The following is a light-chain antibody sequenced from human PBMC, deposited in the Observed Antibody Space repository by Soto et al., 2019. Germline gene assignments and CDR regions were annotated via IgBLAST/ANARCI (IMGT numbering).Light chain of an antibody. CDR1: QSISRN. CDR2: EAS. J-gene: IGKJ4*01. Sequence: QMTQSPSSLSASVGDRVTITCRASQSISRNLNWYQQKPGKAPNLLIYEASILQRGVPSRFSGSNSGTDFTLTISSLQAEDFATYYCQQTRSYPSTFGGGTKVDIK. V-gene: IGKV1-39*01. CDR3: QQTRSYPST.